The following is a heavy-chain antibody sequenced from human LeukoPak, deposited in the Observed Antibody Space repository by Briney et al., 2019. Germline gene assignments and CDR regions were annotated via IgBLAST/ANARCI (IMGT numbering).Heavy chain of an antibody. V-gene: IGHV3-15*01. CDR2: IKGRTDRETT. Sequence: PGGALRLSCAVSGLLFSDAWMSWVREGLGRGLEWVGRIKGRTDRETTDFGAPVKGRFTISRDVSQNRIHLEMKRLRTEDTAVYYCTYITSVSPVDRWGQGTLVTVSS. CDR1: GLLFSDAW. J-gene: IGHJ1*01. CDR3: TYITSVSPVDR. D-gene: IGHD4-17*01.